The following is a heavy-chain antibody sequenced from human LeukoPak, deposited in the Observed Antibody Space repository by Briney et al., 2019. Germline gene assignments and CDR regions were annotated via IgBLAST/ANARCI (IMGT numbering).Heavy chain of an antibody. J-gene: IGHJ4*02. CDR1: GYTFTGYY. V-gene: IGHV1-2*02. CDR3: ARGGSGIVVVPAA. CDR2: INPNSGGA. D-gene: IGHD2-2*01. Sequence: ASVKVSCKASGYTFTGYYIHWVRQAPGQGLEWVGWINPNSGGAKYAQKFQGRVTMTRDTSISTAYMELSRLRSDDTAVYYCARGGSGIVVVPAAWGQGTLVTVSS.